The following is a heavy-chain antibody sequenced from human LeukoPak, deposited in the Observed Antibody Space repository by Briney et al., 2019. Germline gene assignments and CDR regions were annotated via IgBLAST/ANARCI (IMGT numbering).Heavy chain of an antibody. D-gene: IGHD3-3*01. Sequence: GESLKISCKGSGYSFTSYWIGWVRQMPGKGLEWMGIIYPGDSDTRYSPSFQGQATISADKSISTAYLQWSSLKASDTAMYYCARRNDFWSGVNWFDPWGQGTLVTVSS. CDR3: ARRNDFWSGVNWFDP. CDR1: GYSFTSYW. J-gene: IGHJ5*02. V-gene: IGHV5-51*01. CDR2: IYPGDSDT.